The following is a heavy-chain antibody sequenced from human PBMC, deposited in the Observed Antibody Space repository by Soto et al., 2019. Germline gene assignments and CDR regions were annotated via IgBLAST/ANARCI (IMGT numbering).Heavy chain of an antibody. D-gene: IGHD2-2*01. V-gene: IGHV3-30*18. J-gene: IGHJ6*03. CDR1: GFTFSSYG. Sequence: GGSLRLSCAASGFTFSSYGMHWVRQAPGKGLEWVAVISYDGSNKYYADSVKGRFTISRDNSKNTLYLQMNSLRAEDTAVYYCAKVSGSTSCTNTPCYYYYYMDVWGKGTTVTVSS. CDR2: ISYDGSNK. CDR3: AKVSGSTSCTNTPCYYYYYMDV.